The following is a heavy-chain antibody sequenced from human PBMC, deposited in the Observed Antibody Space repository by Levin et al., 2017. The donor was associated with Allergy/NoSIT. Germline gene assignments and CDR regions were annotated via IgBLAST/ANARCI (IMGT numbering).Heavy chain of an antibody. CDR1: GDSVSSTSAA. Sequence: SQTLSLTCAISGDSVSSTSAAWNWIRQSPSRGLEWLGRTYYRSKWYNDYAVSVKSRITINPDTSKNQFSLQLNSVTPEDTAVYYCAREKYPGIAAAGRLDYWGQGTLVTVSS. CDR2: TYYRSKWYN. CDR3: AREKYPGIAAAGRLDY. V-gene: IGHV6-1*01. J-gene: IGHJ4*02. D-gene: IGHD6-13*01.